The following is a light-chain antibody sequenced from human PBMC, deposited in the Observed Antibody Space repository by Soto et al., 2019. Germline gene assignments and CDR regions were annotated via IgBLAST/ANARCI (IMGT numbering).Light chain of an antibody. CDR2: ASS. CDR3: QLYGISPH. J-gene: IGKJ5*01. V-gene: IGKV3-20*01. Sequence: EIVFTQSPCTLSLSPVERSTLSCGASQSVSNNYLAWYQQKPGQAPRLLIYASSNRATGIPDRFSGSASGTDFTLTINRLEPEDFAVYYCQLYGISPHFGQGTRLEIK. CDR1: QSVSNNY.